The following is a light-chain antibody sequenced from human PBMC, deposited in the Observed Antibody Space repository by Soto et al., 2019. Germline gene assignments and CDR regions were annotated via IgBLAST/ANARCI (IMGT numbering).Light chain of an antibody. CDR2: DVI. CDR1: SSDVGGSNL. CDR3: CSYAGNSLWV. V-gene: IGLV2-11*01. J-gene: IGLJ3*02. Sequence: QSARTQPRSVSGSPGQSVTISCTGTSSDVGGSNLVSWYQQHAGRAPKLVIYDVIKRPSGVPDRFSGSKSGNTASLTISGLQVEDEADYYCCSYAGNSLWVFGGETKLTVL.